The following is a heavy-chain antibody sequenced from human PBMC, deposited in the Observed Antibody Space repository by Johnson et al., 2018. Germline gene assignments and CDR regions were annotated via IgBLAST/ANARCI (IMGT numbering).Heavy chain of an antibody. D-gene: IGHD4-17*01. CDR1: GGSISSSSFY. J-gene: IGHJ3*02. V-gene: IGHV4-39*01. CDR2: FYYSGGT. CDR3: AIPRKTVSLDAFDI. Sequence: QVQLQESGPGLVKPSETLSLTCTVSGGSISSSSFYWGWIRQPPGKGLEWIGNFYYSGGTYYNPSLKSRVTISVDTSKNKFSLKLNSVTAADTAMYFCAIPRKTVSLDAFDIWGQGTMVTVSS.